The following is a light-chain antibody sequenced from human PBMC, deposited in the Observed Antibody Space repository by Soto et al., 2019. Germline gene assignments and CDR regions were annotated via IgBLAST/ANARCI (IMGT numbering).Light chain of an antibody. V-gene: IGKV3-11*01. CDR3: QQRSDWPT. J-gene: IGKJ1*01. Sequence: EIVLTQSAATLSLSPGERATLSCRASQSVSSSLAWYQQKPGQAPRLLIYRASNRATGIPARFSGSGSGTDFTLTISSLEREDFAVYYCQQRSDWPTFGQGSRIDIK. CDR1: QSVSSS. CDR2: RAS.